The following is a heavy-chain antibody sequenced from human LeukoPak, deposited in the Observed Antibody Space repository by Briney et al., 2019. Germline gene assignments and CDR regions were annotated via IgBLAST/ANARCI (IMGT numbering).Heavy chain of an antibody. V-gene: IGHV3-7*01. D-gene: IGHD5-18*01. CDR1: GFTFSSYW. CDR3: ARVGYSYGYVPYYYYYMDV. J-gene: IGHJ6*03. Sequence: GGSLRPSCAASGFTFSSYWMSWVRQAPGKGLEWVANIKQDGSEKYYVDSVKGRFTISRDNAKNSLYLQMNSLRAEDTAVYYCARVGYSYGYVPYYYYYMDVWGKGTTVTVSS. CDR2: IKQDGSEK.